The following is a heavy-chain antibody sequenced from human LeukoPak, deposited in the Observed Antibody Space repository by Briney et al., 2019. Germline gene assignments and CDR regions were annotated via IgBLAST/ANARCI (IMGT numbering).Heavy chain of an antibody. Sequence: GGSLRLSCAGSGFTFSSYGMHWVRQAPGKGLEWVAVISYDGSNKYYADSVKGRFTISRDSSKNTLYLQMNSLRAEDTAVYYCASHYDTSGYHYFDFRGQGTLVTVSS. CDR2: ISYDGSNK. J-gene: IGHJ4*02. CDR1: GFTFSSYG. D-gene: IGHD3-22*01. CDR3: ASHYDTSGYHYFDF. V-gene: IGHV3-30*03.